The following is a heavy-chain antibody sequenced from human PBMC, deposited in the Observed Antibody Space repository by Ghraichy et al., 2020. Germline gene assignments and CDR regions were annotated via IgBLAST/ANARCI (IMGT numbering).Heavy chain of an antibody. Sequence: GGSLRLSCAASGFTFSNYDMHWVRQATGKGLEWVSAIGAAGDTYSPGSVKGRFTISRENARNSLYLQMNNLRAGDTAVYYCARDGSSSWRAAGWHFDLWGRGTLVTVSS. CDR2: IGAAGDT. CDR1: GFTFSNYD. D-gene: IGHD6-13*01. J-gene: IGHJ2*01. V-gene: IGHV3-13*01. CDR3: ARDGSSSWRAAGWHFDL.